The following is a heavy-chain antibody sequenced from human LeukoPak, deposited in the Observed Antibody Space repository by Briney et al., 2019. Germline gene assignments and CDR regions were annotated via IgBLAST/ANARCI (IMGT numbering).Heavy chain of an antibody. CDR1: GFTVSSNY. J-gene: IGHJ4*02. CDR3: ARELPVGDFDY. Sequence: GGSLRLSCAASGFTVSSNYMSWVRQAPGKGLEWVSVIYSGSSTYYAHSVKGRFIISRDNSKNTLYLQMNGLRGEDTAVYYCARELPVGDFDYWGQGTLVTVSS. V-gene: IGHV3-66*01. D-gene: IGHD1-26*01. CDR2: IYSGSST.